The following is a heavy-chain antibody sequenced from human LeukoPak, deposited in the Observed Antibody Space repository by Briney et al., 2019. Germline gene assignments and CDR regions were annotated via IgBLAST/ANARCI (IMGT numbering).Heavy chain of an antibody. Sequence: SETLSLTCTVSGGSISSSSYYWGWIRQPPGKGLEWIGSIYYGGSTYYNPSLKSRVTISVDTSKNQFSLKLSSETAADTAVYYCARRTMAIYFDYWGQGTLVTVSS. CDR2: IYYGGST. V-gene: IGHV4-39*01. CDR1: GGSISSSSYY. D-gene: IGHD5-24*01. CDR3: ARRTMAIYFDY. J-gene: IGHJ4*02.